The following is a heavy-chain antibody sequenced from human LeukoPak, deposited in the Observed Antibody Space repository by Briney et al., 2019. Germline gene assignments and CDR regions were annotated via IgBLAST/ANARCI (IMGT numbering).Heavy chain of an antibody. CDR1: GGSISSYY. V-gene: IGHV4-4*07. D-gene: IGHD3-10*01. CDR3: ARGLVVGRFGIEDGNWFDP. CDR2: IYTSGST. Sequence: SETLSLTCTVSGGSISSYYWSWIRQPAGKGLEWIGRIYTSGSTNYNPSLKSRVTMSVDTSKNQFSLKLSAVTAADTAVYYCARGLVVGRFGIEDGNWFDPWGQGTLVTVSS. J-gene: IGHJ5*02.